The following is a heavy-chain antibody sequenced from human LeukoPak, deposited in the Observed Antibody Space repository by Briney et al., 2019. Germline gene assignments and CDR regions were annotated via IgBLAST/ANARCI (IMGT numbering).Heavy chain of an antibody. CDR2: IYYSGST. Sequence: PSQTLSLTCTVSGGSISSGGYYWSWLRQHPGKGLEWIGYIYYSGSTYYSPSLKSRVTISVDTSKNQFSLKLSSVTAADTAVYYCAREGFSTIDYWGQGTLVTVSS. V-gene: IGHV4-31*03. CDR3: AREGFSTIDY. D-gene: IGHD1-1*01. J-gene: IGHJ4*02. CDR1: GGSISSGGYY.